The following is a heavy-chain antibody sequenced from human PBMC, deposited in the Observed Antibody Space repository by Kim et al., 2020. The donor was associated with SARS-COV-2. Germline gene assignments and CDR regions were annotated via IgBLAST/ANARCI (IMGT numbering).Heavy chain of an antibody. Sequence: ASVKVSCKTSGYTFTSFDINWVRQAPGEGLEWVGWMNPNTGNTGYAQKLQGRLTLTRDTSINTAYMELSGLRSEDTAVYFCARGAPPWGRGTLVTVSS. CDR3: ARGAPP. CDR1: GYTFTSFD. CDR2: MNPNTGNT. J-gene: IGHJ5*02. V-gene: IGHV1-8*01.